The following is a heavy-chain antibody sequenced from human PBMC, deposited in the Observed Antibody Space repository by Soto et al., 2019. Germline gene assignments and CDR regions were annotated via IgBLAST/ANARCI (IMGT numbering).Heavy chain of an antibody. V-gene: IGHV1-18*01. J-gene: IGHJ4*02. D-gene: IGHD6-19*01. CDR1: GYTFNSYG. CDR2: INPYNGNT. CDR3: ATGGAVAAPPDY. Sequence: ASVKVSCKASGYTFNSYGISWVRQAPGQGLEWMGWINPYNGNTKYAQKVQGRVTMTTDTSTSTAYMELRSLRSDDTAVYYCATGGAVAAPPDYWGQGTLVTVSS.